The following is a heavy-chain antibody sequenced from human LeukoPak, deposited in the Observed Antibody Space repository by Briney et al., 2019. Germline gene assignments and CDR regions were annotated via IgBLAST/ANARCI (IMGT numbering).Heavy chain of an antibody. CDR3: ARGIRWGAVAATNWSDP. V-gene: IGHV4-59*01. CDR2: IYYSGST. D-gene: IGHD6-19*01. CDR1: GGSISSYY. J-gene: IGHJ5*02. Sequence: SETLSLTCTVSGGSISSYYWSWIRQPPGKGLEWIGYIYYSGSTNYNPSLKGRVTISVDTSKNQFSLKLSSVTAADTAVYYCARGIRWGAVAATNWSDPWGQGTLVTVSS.